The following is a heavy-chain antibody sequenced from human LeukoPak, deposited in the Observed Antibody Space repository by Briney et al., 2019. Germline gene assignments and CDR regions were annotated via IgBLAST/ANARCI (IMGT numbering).Heavy chain of an antibody. CDR1: GYTFTSYA. CDR3: ARDRYGDGFAHLDY. V-gene: IGHV1-2*02. J-gene: IGHJ4*02. Sequence: GASVKVSCKASGYTFTSYAIHWVRQAPGQGLEWMGWITPSGGTNYPQKFQGRVAITWDTSITTAYMDLSRLTSDDTAVYYCARDRYGDGFAHLDYWGQGALLTVSS. D-gene: IGHD5-24*01. CDR2: ITPSGGT.